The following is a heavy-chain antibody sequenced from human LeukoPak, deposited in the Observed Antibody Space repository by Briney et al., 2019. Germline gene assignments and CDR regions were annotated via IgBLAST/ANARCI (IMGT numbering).Heavy chain of an antibody. V-gene: IGHV1-2*02. CDR2: INPNSGGT. CDR1: GYTFTGYY. Sequence: GASVKVSCKASGYTFTGYYMHWVRQAPGQGLEWMGWINPNSGGTNYAQKFQGRVTMTRDTSISTAYMELSRLRSDDTAVYYCARDIVTGTTPGWYFDLWGRGTLGTVSS. J-gene: IGHJ2*01. CDR3: ARDIVTGTTPGWYFDL. D-gene: IGHD1-7*01.